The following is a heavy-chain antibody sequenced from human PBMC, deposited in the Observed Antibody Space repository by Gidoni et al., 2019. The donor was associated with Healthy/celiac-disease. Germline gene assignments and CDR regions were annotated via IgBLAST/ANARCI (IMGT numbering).Heavy chain of an antibody. Sequence: QVQLVESGGGVVQPGRSLRLSCAASGFTFSSYGMHWVRQAPGKGLEGVAVIWYDGSNKYDADSVKGRFTISRDNSKNTLYLQMNSLRAEDTAVYYCARGAAMVRGQIDYWGQGTLVTVSS. V-gene: IGHV3-33*01. CDR1: GFTFSSYG. D-gene: IGHD3-10*01. CDR3: ARGAAMVRGQIDY. J-gene: IGHJ4*02. CDR2: IWYDGSNK.